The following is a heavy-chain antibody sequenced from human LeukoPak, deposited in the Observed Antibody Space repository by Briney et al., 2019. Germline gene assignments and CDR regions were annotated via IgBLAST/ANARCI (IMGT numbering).Heavy chain of an antibody. Sequence: SVKVSCTASGGTFSSYAISWVRQAPGQGLEWMGRIIPIFGIANYAQKSQGRVTITADKSTSTAYMELSSLRSEDTAVYYCARVPLGYDPVRDYYYGMDVWGQGTTVTVSS. CDR2: IIPIFGIA. D-gene: IGHD3-22*01. CDR3: ARVPLGYDPVRDYYYGMDV. J-gene: IGHJ6*02. V-gene: IGHV1-69*04. CDR1: GGTFSSYA.